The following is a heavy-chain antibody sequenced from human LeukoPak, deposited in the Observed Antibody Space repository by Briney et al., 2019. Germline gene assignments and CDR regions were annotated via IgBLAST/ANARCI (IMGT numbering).Heavy chain of an antibody. Sequence: PSETLSLTCAVYGGSFSGYYWSWIRQPPGKGLEWIGEINHSGSTNYNPSLKSRVTISVDTSKNQFSLKLSSVTAADTAVYYCARGYGLTDYWGQGTLVTVSS. CDR2: INHSGST. J-gene: IGHJ4*02. CDR1: GGSFSGYY. V-gene: IGHV4-34*01. CDR3: ARGYGLTDY. D-gene: IGHD4-17*01.